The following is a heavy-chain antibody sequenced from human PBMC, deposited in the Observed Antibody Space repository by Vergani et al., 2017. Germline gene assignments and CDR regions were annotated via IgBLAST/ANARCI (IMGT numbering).Heavy chain of an antibody. D-gene: IGHD2-21*01. V-gene: IGHV3-49*04. CDR1: GFSFGDYA. CDR3: VKHSSILSRRGDLHH. Sequence: EVQLVESGGGLVPPGRSLRLSCAASGFSFGDYAMTWVRQAPGKGLEWVAFIRNKAYGGTTEYAASVKGRFTISRDDSKNTVYLQMNDLRVDDTAVYYCVKHSSILSRRGDLHHWGQGTLVTVSS. CDR2: IRNKAYGGTT. J-gene: IGHJ1*01.